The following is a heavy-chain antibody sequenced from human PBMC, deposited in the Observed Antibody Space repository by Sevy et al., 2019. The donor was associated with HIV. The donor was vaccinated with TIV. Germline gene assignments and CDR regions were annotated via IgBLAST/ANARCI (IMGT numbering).Heavy chain of an antibody. V-gene: IGHV3-15*01. Sequence: GGSLRLSCTASGFTFSNAWMSWVRQAPGKGLEWVGRIKSKTDGGTTDYAAPVKGRFTISRDDSKNRLYLQMNSLKTEDTAVYYCTTDPRGIAAAGTGYYYYYYMDVWGKGTTVTVSS. CDR3: TTDPRGIAAAGTGYYYYYYMDV. CDR1: GFTFSNAW. J-gene: IGHJ6*03. D-gene: IGHD6-13*01. CDR2: IKSKTDGGTT.